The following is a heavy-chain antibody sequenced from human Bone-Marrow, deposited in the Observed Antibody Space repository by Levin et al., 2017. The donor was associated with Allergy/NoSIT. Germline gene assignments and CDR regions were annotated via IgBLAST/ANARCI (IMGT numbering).Heavy chain of an antibody. Sequence: PGGSLRLSCAASGFTFSDYYMSWIRQAPGKGLEWVSYISSSSSYTNYADSVKGRFTISRDNAKNSLYLQMNSLRAEDTAVYYCARDWLQWPRRHDAFDIWGQGTMVTVSS. CDR3: ARDWLQWPRRHDAFDI. V-gene: IGHV3-11*05. CDR1: GFTFSDYY. D-gene: IGHD6-19*01. J-gene: IGHJ3*02. CDR2: ISSSSSYT.